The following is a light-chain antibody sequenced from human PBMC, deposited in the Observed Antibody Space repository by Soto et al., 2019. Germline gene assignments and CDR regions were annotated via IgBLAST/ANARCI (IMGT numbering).Light chain of an antibody. V-gene: IGLV2-14*03. Sequence: QSALTQPASVSGSPGQSITISCTGTSSDVGGYNYVSWDQHHPGKAPKLMMYDVSNRPSGVSNRFSGSKSGNTASLTISGLQPEDEADYYCSSYTTSNTRQIVFGTVTKLTVL. J-gene: IGLJ1*01. CDR1: SSDVGGYNY. CDR3: SSYTTSNTRQIV. CDR2: DVS.